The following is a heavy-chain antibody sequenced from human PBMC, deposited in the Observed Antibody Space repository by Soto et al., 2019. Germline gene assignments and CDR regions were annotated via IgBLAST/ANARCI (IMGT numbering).Heavy chain of an antibody. CDR3: ARGSCYNYNWFDP. D-gene: IGHD2-15*01. CDR1: GFSLSTSGMC. J-gene: IGHJ5*02. V-gene: IGHV2-70*01. Sequence: SGPTLVNPTHPLTLSRTFSGFSLSTSGMCVSSIRQPPGKALEWLALIDWDDDKYYSTSLKTRLTISKDTSKNQVVLTMTNMDPVDTATYYCARGSCYNYNWFDPWGQGTLVTVSS. CDR2: IDWDDDK.